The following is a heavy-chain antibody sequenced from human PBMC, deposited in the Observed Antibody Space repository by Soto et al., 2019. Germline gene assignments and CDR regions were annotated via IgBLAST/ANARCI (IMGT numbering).Heavy chain of an antibody. CDR1: GYTFTSYD. J-gene: IGHJ3*01. D-gene: IGHD3-10*01. CDR2: ISGYNGER. CDR3: AGQGRGGAFDF. V-gene: IGHV1-18*04. Sequence: QAQLVQSGAEVKKPGASVKVSCKASGYTFTSYDISWVRQAPGQGLEWMGWISGYNGERYYAQRPQGRLTMTTDTSTSTAYMELRSLRSDDTAVYYCAGQGRGGAFDFWGQGTMVTVSS.